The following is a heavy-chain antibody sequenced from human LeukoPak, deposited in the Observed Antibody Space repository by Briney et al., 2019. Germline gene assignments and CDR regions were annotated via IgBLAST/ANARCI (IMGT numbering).Heavy chain of an antibody. Sequence: PSETLSLTCAVSGGSISSGGYSWSWIRQPPGKGLEWIGYIYHSGSTYYNPSLKSRVTISVDRSKNQFSLKLSSVTAADTAVYYCAREDCSGGSCYAFDIWGQGTMVTVSS. CDR1: GGSISSGGYS. CDR3: AREDCSGGSCYAFDI. V-gene: IGHV4-30-2*01. D-gene: IGHD2-15*01. J-gene: IGHJ3*02. CDR2: IYHSGST.